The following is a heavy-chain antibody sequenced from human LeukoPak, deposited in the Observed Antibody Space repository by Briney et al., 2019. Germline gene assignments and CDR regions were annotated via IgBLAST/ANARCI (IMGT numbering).Heavy chain of an antibody. CDR3: ARLEGATAFDV. CDR2: IRSKANNYAT. V-gene: IGHV3-73*01. J-gene: IGHJ3*01. D-gene: IGHD1-26*01. Sequence: PGGSLRLSCAASGFTFSGSAMHRVRQASGKGLEWVGRIRSKANNYATTYAASVKGRFTISRDDSKDTAYLQMNSLKTEDTAVYYCARLEGATAFDVWGQGTMVTVSS. CDR1: GFTFSGSA.